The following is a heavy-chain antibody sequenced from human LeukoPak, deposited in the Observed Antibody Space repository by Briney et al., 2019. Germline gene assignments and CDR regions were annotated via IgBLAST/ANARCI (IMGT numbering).Heavy chain of an antibody. V-gene: IGHV3-48*04. D-gene: IGHD4-11*01. CDR3: ARPSQPYSNLHNYFYY. CDR1: GFTFSSYS. J-gene: IGHJ4*02. Sequence: GGSLRLSCAASGFTFSSYSMNWVRQAPGKGLEWVSYISSSSSTIYYADSVKGRFTISRDNAKNSLYLQMNSLRAEDTAVYYCARPSQPYSNLHNYFYYWGQGTLVTVSS. CDR2: ISSSSSTI.